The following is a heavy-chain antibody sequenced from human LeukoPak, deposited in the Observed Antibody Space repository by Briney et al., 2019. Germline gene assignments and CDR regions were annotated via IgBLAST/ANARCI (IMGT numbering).Heavy chain of an antibody. Sequence: SETLSLTCAVYGGSFSGYYWSWIRQPPGKGLEWIGEINHSGSTNYNPSLKSRLTISVDTSNHQFSLKLSSVTAADTAVYYCARGVLVTVYAAFDYWGQGTLVTVSS. D-gene: IGHD2-8*01. CDR2: INHSGST. V-gene: IGHV4-34*01. J-gene: IGHJ4*02. CDR1: GGSFSGYY. CDR3: ARGVLVTVYAAFDY.